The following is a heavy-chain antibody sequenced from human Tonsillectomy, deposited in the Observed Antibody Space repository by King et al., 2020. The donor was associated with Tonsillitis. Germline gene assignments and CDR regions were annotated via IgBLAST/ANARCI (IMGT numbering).Heavy chain of an antibody. J-gene: IGHJ3*02. V-gene: IGHV3-33*01. CDR1: GFTFSSYG. Sequence: VQLVESGGGVVQPGRSLRLSCAASGFTFSSYGMHWVRQAPGKGLEWVAVIWYDGSNKYYADSVKGRFTISRANSKNTLYLQMNSLRAEDTAVYYCARANFSSDAFDIWGQGTMVTVSS. CDR2: IWYDGSNK. D-gene: IGHD4/OR15-4a*01. CDR3: ARANFSSDAFDI.